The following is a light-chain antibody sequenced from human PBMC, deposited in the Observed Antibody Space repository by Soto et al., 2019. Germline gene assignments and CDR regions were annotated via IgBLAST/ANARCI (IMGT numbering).Light chain of an antibody. CDR2: DVT. CDR3: CSYAGASVLI. V-gene: IGLV2-11*01. J-gene: IGLJ2*01. CDR1: SSDVGAYNY. Sequence: QSVLTQPRSVSGSPGQSVTISCTGTSSDVGAYNYVSWYQHHPGRAPKLRICDVTQRPSGVPDRFSGSKSGNTASLSISGLQAEDEADYYCCSYAGASVLIFGGGTKLTVL.